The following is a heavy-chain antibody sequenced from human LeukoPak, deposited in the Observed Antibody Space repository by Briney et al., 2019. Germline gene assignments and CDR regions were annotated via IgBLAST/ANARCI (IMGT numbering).Heavy chain of an antibody. V-gene: IGHV4-34*01. D-gene: IGHD3-16*01. J-gene: IGHJ4*02. Sequence: SETLSLTCAVYSGSFSDYCWSWIRQPPGRGLEWIGEIYSSGSANYNPSLKSRLAISVDTSKSQFSLKLSSLTAADTAVYFCARHYGPWGQGTLVTVSS. CDR3: ARHYGP. CDR1: SGSFSDYC. CDR2: IYSSGSA.